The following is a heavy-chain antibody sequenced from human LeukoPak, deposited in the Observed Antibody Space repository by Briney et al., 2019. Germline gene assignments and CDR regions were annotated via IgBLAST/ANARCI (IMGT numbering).Heavy chain of an antibody. CDR3: ARDFGVARRVRMDV. CDR1: GFTFSSYA. J-gene: IGHJ6*02. Sequence: LSGGSLRLSCAASGFTFSSYAMSWVRQAPGKGLEWVSVISASGGRTSYADSVKGRFTVSRVNSKNTLYLQMNSLRAEDTAVYYCARDFGVARRVRMDVWGQGTTVTVSS. V-gene: IGHV3-23*01. D-gene: IGHD3-3*01. CDR2: ISASGGRT.